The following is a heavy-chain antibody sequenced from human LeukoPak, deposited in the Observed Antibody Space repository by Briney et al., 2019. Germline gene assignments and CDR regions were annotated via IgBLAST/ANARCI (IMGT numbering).Heavy chain of an antibody. CDR3: ARDRRMDYYDSSGYSALRRRYFDL. Sequence: SETLSLTCTVSGGSISSGGYYWSWIRQHPGKGLEWIGYIYYSGSTYYNPSLKSRVTISVDTSKNQFSLKLSSVTAADTAVYYCARDRRMDYYDSSGYSALRRRYFDLWGRGTLVTVSS. D-gene: IGHD3-22*01. J-gene: IGHJ2*01. CDR1: GGSISSGGYY. CDR2: IYYSGST. V-gene: IGHV4-31*03.